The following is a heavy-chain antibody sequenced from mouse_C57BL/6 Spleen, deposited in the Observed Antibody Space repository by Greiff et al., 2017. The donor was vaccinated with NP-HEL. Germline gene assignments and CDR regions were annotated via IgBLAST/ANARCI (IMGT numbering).Heavy chain of an antibody. CDR1: GYAFSSSW. J-gene: IGHJ2*01. Sequence: QVQLQQSGPELVKPGASVKISCKASGYAFSSSWMNWVKQRPGKGLEWIGRIYPGDGDTNYNGKFKGKATLTADKSSSTAYMQLSSLTSEDSAVYFCARLYYSNYDYFDYWGQGTTLTVSS. CDR3: ARLYYSNYDYFDY. V-gene: IGHV1-82*01. CDR2: IYPGDGDT. D-gene: IGHD2-5*01.